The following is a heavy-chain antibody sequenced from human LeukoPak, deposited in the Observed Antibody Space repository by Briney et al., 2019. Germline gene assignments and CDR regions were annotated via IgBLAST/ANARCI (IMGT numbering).Heavy chain of an antibody. CDR2: INHSGST. V-gene: IGHV4-34*01. D-gene: IGHD3-22*01. CDR1: GGSFSGYY. J-gene: IGHJ4*02. CDR3: ASRYDPSYYDSSGYYF. Sequence: SETLSLTCAVYGGSFSGYYWSWIRQPPGKGLEWIGEINHSGSTNYNPSLKSRVTISVDTSKNRFSLKLSSVTAADTAVYYCASRYDPSYYDSSGYYFLGQGTLVTVSS.